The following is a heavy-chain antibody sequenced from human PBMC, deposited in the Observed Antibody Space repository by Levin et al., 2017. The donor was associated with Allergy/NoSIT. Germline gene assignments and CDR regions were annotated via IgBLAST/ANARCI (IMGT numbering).Heavy chain of an antibody. D-gene: IGHD3-10*01. J-gene: IGHJ5*02. V-gene: IGHV3-74*01. CDR3: ARERGGWTT. CDR2: INNDGSST. Sequence: GESLKISCAASGFTFSSNWMHWVRQPPGKGLVWVSRINNDGSSTTYADSVKGRFTISRDNAKNTLYLQMNSLRVEDTAVYYCARERGGWTTWGQGTLVTVSS. CDR1: GFTFSSNW.